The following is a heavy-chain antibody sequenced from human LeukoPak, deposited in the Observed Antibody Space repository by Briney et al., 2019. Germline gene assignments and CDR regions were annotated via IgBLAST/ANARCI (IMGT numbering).Heavy chain of an antibody. D-gene: IGHD1-26*01. J-gene: IGHJ4*02. Sequence: QPGGSLRLSCAASGFTFSSYAMHWVRQAPGKGLEYVSAISSNGGSTYYANSVKGRFTISRDNSKNTLYLQMGSLRAEDMAVYYCARVTGELNFDYWGQGTLVTVSS. V-gene: IGHV3-64*01. CDR3: ARVTGELNFDY. CDR2: ISSNGGST. CDR1: GFTFSSYA.